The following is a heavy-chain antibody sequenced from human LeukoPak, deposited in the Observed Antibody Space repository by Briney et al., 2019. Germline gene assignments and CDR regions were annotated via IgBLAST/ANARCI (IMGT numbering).Heavy chain of an antibody. J-gene: IGHJ5*02. Sequence: GASVKVSCKASGYTFTSYAINWVRQATGQGLEWMGWMNPNSGNTGYAQKFQGRVTMTRNTSISTAYMELSSLRSEDTAVYYCARVPRGGAAGRVWFDPWGQGTLVTVSS. V-gene: IGHV1-8*02. D-gene: IGHD6-13*01. CDR3: ARVPRGGAAGRVWFDP. CDR2: MNPNSGNT. CDR1: GYTFTSYA.